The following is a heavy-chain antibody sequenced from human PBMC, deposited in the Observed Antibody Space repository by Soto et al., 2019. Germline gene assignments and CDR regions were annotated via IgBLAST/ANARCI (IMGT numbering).Heavy chain of an antibody. CDR1: GGTFSSYT. J-gene: IGHJ4*02. CDR3: ARENDELPPENYFDY. Sequence: SVKVSCKASGGTFSSYTISWVRQAPGQGLGWMGRIIPILGIANYAQKFQGRVTITADKSTSTAYMELSSLRSEDTAVYYCARENDELPPENYFDYWGQGTLVTVS. CDR2: IIPILGIA. V-gene: IGHV1-69*04. D-gene: IGHD1-1*01.